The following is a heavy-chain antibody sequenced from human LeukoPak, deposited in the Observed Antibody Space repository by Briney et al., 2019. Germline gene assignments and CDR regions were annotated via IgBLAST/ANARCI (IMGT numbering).Heavy chain of an antibody. CDR1: GFTFSSYG. CDR3: ANSGDDFWSGYWEGQYFQH. J-gene: IGHJ1*01. CDR2: IRYDGSNK. Sequence: GGSLRLSCAASGFTFSSYGMHWVRQAPGKGLEWVAFIRYDGSNKYYADSVKGRFTISRDNSKNTLYLQMNSLRAEDTAVYYCANSGDDFWSGYWEGQYFQHWGQGTLVTVSS. D-gene: IGHD3-3*01. V-gene: IGHV3-30*02.